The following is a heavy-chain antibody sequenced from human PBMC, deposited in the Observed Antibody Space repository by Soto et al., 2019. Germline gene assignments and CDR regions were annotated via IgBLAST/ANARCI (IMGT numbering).Heavy chain of an antibody. CDR2: ISGSGGST. CDR1: GFTFSSYA. Sequence: GGSLRLSCAASGFTFSSYAMSWVRQAPGKGLEWVSAISGSGGSTYYADSVKGRFTISRDNSKNTLYLQMNSLRAEDTAVYYCAKVIGYSSSPRSDYWGQGTLVTVSS. V-gene: IGHV3-23*01. CDR3: AKVIGYSSSPRSDY. D-gene: IGHD6-6*01. J-gene: IGHJ4*02.